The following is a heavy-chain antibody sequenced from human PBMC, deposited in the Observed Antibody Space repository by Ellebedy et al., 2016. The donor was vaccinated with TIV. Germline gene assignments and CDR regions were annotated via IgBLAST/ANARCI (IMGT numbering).Heavy chain of an antibody. CDR2: ISGDGDDT. CDR1: GFTFNNYG. Sequence: GESLKISXAASGFTFNNYGMSWVRQAPGKGLEWVSGISGDGDDTSYADSVKGRVTISRDNSKNTLFLQMYSLRLEDTALYYCTKDIGWDHADWGQGTLVIVST. V-gene: IGHV3-23*01. J-gene: IGHJ4*02. D-gene: IGHD1-26*01. CDR3: TKDIGWDHAD.